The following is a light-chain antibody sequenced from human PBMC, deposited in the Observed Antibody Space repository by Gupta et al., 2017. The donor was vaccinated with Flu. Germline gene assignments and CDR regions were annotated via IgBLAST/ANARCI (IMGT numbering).Light chain of an antibody. Sequence: DIQMTQSPSTLSAAVGDRVTITCRASQSIGTWLAWYQQKPGTAPKVLIYKASTLKNGVPSRFSGSGSGTAFTLTISSLQPDDFAPYYCQQYNTYSMYTFGQGTKLEI. CDR1: QSIGTW. CDR3: QQYNTYSMYT. J-gene: IGKJ2*01. CDR2: KAS. V-gene: IGKV1-5*03.